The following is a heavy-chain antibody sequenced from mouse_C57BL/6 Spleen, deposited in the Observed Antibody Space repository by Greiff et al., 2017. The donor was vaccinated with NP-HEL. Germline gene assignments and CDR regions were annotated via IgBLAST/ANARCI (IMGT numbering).Heavy chain of an antibody. CDR3: SIYYYGSSPYYFDY. D-gene: IGHD1-1*01. CDR1: GYTFTSYW. J-gene: IGHJ2*01. Sequence: QVQLQQPGAELVRPGSSVKLSCKASGYTFTSYWMDWVKQRPGQGLEWIGNIYPSDSETHYNQKFKDKATLTVDKSSSTAYMQLSSLTSEDSAVYYCSIYYYGSSPYYFDYWGQSTTLTVSS. CDR2: IYPSDSET. V-gene: IGHV1-61*01.